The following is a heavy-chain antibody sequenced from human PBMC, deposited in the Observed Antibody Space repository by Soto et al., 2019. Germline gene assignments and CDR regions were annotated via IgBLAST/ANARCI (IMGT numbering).Heavy chain of an antibody. CDR3: ARGHISSTKIMLDP. CDR1: GYTFTSYH. CDR2: MNPNSGNT. J-gene: IGHJ5*02. V-gene: IGHV1-8*01. Sequence: QVQLVQSGAEVKKPGASVKVSCKGSGYTFTSYHINWVRQATGQGLEWMGWMNPNSGNTGYAQTLQGRVTMTWETSISTAYMELSSLRFEDTAMYYCARGHISSTKIMLDPWGQVTMVTVSS. D-gene: IGHD6-6*01.